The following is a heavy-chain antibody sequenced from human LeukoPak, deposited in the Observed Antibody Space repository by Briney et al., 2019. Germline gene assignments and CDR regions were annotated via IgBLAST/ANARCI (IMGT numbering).Heavy chain of an antibody. CDR1: GGSISSHY. J-gene: IGHJ5*02. D-gene: IGHD5-18*01. Sequence: SETLSLTCTVPGGSISSHYWSWIRQPPGKGLEWIVYIYYSGSTNYNPSLKSRVTISVDTSKTQFSLKLSSVTAADTAVYYCARDVDTGWFDPWGQGTLVTVSS. CDR3: ARDVDTGWFDP. CDR2: IYYSGST. V-gene: IGHV4-59*11.